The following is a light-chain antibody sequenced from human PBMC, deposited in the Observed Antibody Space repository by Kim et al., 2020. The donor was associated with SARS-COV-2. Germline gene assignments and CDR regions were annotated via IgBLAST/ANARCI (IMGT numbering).Light chain of an antibody. V-gene: IGKV3-11*01. CDR1: VSSY. CDR2: GAS. CDR3: QQRSNWPLT. J-gene: IGKJ3*01. Sequence: VSSYLAWYQHKPGQAPRLLIYGASYSASDTPGRFSASGSGTDYTLTISSFEPEDSAVYYCQQRSNWPLTFGPGTKVDIK.